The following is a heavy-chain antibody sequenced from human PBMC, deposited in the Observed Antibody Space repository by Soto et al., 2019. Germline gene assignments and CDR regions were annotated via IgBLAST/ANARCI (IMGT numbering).Heavy chain of an antibody. CDR3: ARPPLLEGGMDV. V-gene: IGHV3-11*06. CDR1: GFTFSDYY. D-gene: IGHD3-10*01. J-gene: IGHJ6*02. CDR2: ISSSSSYT. Sequence: GGSLRLSWSASGFTFSDYYMSWIRQAPGKGLEWVSYISSSSSYTNYADSVKGRFTISRDNAKNSLYLQMNSLRAEDTAVYYCARPPLLEGGMDVWGQGTTVTGSS.